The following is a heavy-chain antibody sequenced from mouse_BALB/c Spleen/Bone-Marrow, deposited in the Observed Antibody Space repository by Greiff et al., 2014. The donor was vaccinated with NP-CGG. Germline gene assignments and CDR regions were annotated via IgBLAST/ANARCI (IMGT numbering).Heavy chain of an antibody. V-gene: IGHV5-17*02. CDR1: GFTFSSFG. J-gene: IGHJ2*01. CDR3: AREDDDEMSYFAY. D-gene: IGHD2-12*01. CDR2: ISSGSSTI. Sequence: EVKLMESGGGLVQPGGSRKLSCAASGFTFSSFGMHWVRQAPEKGLEWVAYISSGSSTIYYADTVKGRFTISRNNPNNTLFMQMPSLTSEDTAMYYCAREDDDEMSYFAYWGQGTTLTVSS.